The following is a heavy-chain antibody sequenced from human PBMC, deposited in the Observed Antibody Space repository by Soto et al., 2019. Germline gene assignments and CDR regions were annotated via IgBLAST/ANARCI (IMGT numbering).Heavy chain of an antibody. V-gene: IGHV1-18*01. Sequence: QVQVVQSGAEVKKPGASVKVSCKASGYTFTSYGISWVRQAPGQGLEWMGWISAYNGNTKYAQKLQGRVTMTTDTPPGNAYMGAGSLRSDDTGVDYRAGDLTPGVGDPRGQGTLGPLPS. CDR1: GYTFTSYG. D-gene: IGHD3-10*01. J-gene: IGHJ5*02. CDR3: AGDLTPGVGDP. CDR2: ISAYNGNT.